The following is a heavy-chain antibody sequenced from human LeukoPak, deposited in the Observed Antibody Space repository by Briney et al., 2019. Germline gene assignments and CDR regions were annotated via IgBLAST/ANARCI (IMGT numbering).Heavy chain of an antibody. D-gene: IGHD5-12*01. Sequence: GGSLRLSCAASGFTFSSYGIHWVRLAPGKGLEWVAVISDDGTRKYYADSVQGRFTISRDNSRNTLYLQMNSLRAEDTAVYYCARIGGYDFGFDPWGQGTLVTVSS. CDR1: GFTFSSYG. J-gene: IGHJ5*02. V-gene: IGHV3-30*03. CDR3: ARIGGYDFGFDP. CDR2: ISDDGTRK.